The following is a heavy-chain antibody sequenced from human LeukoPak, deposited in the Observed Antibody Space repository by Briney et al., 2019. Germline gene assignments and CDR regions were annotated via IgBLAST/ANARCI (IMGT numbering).Heavy chain of an antibody. CDR1: GFTFSSYA. J-gene: IGHJ4*02. D-gene: IGHD5-24*01. CDR2: ISYDGSNK. CDR3: AGDPDRGRDGYTYYFDY. V-gene: IGHV3-30-3*01. Sequence: GGSLRLSCAASGFTFSSYAMHWVRQAPGKGLEWVAVISYDGSNKYYADSVKGRFTISRDNSKNTLYLQMNSLRAEDTAVYYCAGDPDRGRDGYTYYFDYWGQGTLVTVSS.